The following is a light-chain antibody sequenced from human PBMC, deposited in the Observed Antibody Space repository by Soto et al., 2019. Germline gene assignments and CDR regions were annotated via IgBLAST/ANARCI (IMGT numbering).Light chain of an antibody. CDR2: GAS. J-gene: IGKJ4*01. V-gene: IGKV3-20*01. CDR1: QSVSNNY. Sequence: EIVLTQSPGTRSLSPGERATLSCRASQSVSNNYLAWYQPKPGQAPRLVIYGASRRATGIPEQFICSGAGPACTRPISRLEHEDVSVASCPQYGSSTLTFCGGTKVDIK. CDR3: PQYGSSTLT.